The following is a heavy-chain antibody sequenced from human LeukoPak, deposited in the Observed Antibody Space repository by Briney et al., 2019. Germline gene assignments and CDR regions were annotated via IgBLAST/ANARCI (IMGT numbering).Heavy chain of an antibody. J-gene: IGHJ4*02. CDR1: GYTFTSYG. Sequence: ASVKVSCKASGYTFTSYGISWVRQAPGQGLEWMGWISAYNGNTNYAQKLQGRVTMTTDTSTSTAYMELRSLRSDDTAVYYCARVDSSGGSCYSDFDYWGQGTLVTVSS. D-gene: IGHD2-15*01. V-gene: IGHV1-18*01. CDR2: ISAYNGNT. CDR3: ARVDSSGGSCYSDFDY.